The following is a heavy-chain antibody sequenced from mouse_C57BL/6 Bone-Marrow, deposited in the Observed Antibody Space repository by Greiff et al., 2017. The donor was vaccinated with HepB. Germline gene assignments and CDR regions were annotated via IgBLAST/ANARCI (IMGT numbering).Heavy chain of an antibody. Sequence: EVQGVESGGGLVKPGGSLKLSCAASGFTFSDYGMHWVRQAPEKGLEWVAYISSGSSTIYYADTVKGRFTISRDNAKNTLFLQMTSLRSEDTAMYYCARGIGLYDYDSAMDYWGQGTSVTVSS. CDR2: ISSGSSTI. D-gene: IGHD2-4*01. CDR3: ARGIGLYDYDSAMDY. J-gene: IGHJ4*01. CDR1: GFTFSDYG. V-gene: IGHV5-17*01.